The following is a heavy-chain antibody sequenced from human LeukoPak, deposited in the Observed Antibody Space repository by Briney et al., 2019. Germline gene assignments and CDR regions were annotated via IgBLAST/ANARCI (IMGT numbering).Heavy chain of an antibody. CDR1: GFIFSSYG. J-gene: IGHJ4*02. Sequence: GRSLRLSCAASGFIFSSYGMHWVRQARGKGLEWVAFMSYDGSSKYYADSVRGRFTISRDKPKNTLYLQMDSLRAEDTAVYYCVTDIVVVVAATTPFDYWGQGTLVTVSS. CDR2: MSYDGSSK. CDR3: VTDIVVVVAATTPFDY. D-gene: IGHD2-15*01. V-gene: IGHV3-30*03.